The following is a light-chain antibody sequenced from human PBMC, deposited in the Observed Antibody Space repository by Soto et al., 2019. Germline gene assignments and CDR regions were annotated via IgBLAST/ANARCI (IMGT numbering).Light chain of an antibody. V-gene: IGKV3-15*01. CDR3: QHRGT. CDR1: QSLSNN. J-gene: IGKJ1*01. CDR2: GAS. Sequence: EVVLTQSPATLSVSPGERATLSCRASQSLSNNLAWYQQKPGQAPRLLIYGASTRATGIPARFSGSGSATEFTLTISSLQSEDFAVYHCQHRGTFGQGTKVEIK.